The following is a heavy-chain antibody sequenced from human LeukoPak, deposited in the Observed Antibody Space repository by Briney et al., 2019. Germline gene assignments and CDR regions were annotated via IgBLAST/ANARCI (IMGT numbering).Heavy chain of an antibody. CDR1: GGSISSYY. D-gene: IGHD3-10*01. CDR3: ARAPITLAGFDY. CDR2: IYGSGNT. V-gene: IGHV4-4*07. Sequence: SETLSLTCTVSGGSISSYYWSWIRQPAGKGLEWIGRIYGSGNTNYNPSLKSRVTMSVDTPKNQFPLQLTSVTAADTAVYYCARAPITLAGFDYWGQGTLVTVSS. J-gene: IGHJ4*02.